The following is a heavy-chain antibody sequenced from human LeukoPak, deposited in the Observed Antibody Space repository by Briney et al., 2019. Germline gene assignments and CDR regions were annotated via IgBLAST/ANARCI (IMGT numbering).Heavy chain of an antibody. J-gene: IGHJ4*02. D-gene: IGHD3-22*01. Sequence: ASVKVSCKASGYIFTSYYMFWVRQAPGQGLEWMGIINPSGGSIRYAQKFQGRVTMTRDTSTSTVYMELRSLRSDDTAVYYCARTLTYYYDSSGYYPPVYFDYWGQGTLVTVSS. CDR3: ARTLTYYYDSSGYYPPVYFDY. V-gene: IGHV1-46*01. CDR2: INPSGGSI. CDR1: GYIFTSYY.